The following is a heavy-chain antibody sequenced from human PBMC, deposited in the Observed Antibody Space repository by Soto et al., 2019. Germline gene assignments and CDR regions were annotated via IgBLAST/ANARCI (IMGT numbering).Heavy chain of an antibody. Sequence: SVKGSCKASGGTFSSYAISWVRQAPGQGLEWMGGIIPIFGTANYAQKFQGRVTITADESTSTAYMELSSLRSEDTAVYYCVYYDSSGYYRYYYYGMDVWGQGTTVTVSS. V-gene: IGHV1-69*01. CDR1: GGTFSSYA. J-gene: IGHJ6*02. CDR2: IIPIFGTA. D-gene: IGHD3-22*01. CDR3: VYYDSSGYYRYYYYGMDV.